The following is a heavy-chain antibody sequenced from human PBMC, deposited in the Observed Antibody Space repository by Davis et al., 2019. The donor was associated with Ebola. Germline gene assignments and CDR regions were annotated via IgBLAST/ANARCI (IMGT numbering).Heavy chain of an antibody. D-gene: IGHD1-26*01. CDR3: AKDTSNIWFDI. CDR1: GFTVSGSY. V-gene: IGHV3-7*03. J-gene: IGHJ3*02. CDR2: INHDGSET. Sequence: GGSLRLSCVASGFTVSGSYMNWVRQAPGKGLEWVANINHDGSETYYVDSMKGRFTISRDNAKNSLYLQMNGLRVEDTAIYYCAKDTSNIWFDIWGQGTNVTVSS.